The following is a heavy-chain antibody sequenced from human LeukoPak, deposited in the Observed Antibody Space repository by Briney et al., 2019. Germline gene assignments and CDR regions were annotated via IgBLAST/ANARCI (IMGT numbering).Heavy chain of an antibody. Sequence: PGGSLRLSCAASGFTVSSYYMSWVRQAPGKGLEWVSVIYSGGSTYYADSVKGRFTLSRDNSKNTLYLQMNGLRAEDTAVYYCARAPQRRAFDIWGQGTMVTVSS. V-gene: IGHV3-53*01. CDR1: GFTVSSYY. J-gene: IGHJ3*02. CDR3: ARAPQRRAFDI. CDR2: IYSGGST.